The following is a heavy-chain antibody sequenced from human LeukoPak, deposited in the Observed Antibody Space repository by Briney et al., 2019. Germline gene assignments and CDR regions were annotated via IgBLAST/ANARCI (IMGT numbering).Heavy chain of an antibody. CDR3: ARSYGDHVFNY. D-gene: IGHD4-17*01. CDR1: GGSFSGYY. V-gene: IGHV4-34*01. CDR2: INHSGST. Sequence: PSETLSLTCAVYGGSFSGYYWSWIRQPPGKGLEWIGEINHSGSTNYNPSLKSRVTISVDTSKNQFSLKLSSVTAADTAVYYCARSYGDHVFNYWGQGTLVTVSS. J-gene: IGHJ4*02.